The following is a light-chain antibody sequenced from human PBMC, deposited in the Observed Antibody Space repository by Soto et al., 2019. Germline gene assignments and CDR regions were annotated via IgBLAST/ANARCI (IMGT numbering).Light chain of an antibody. Sequence: EIVLTQSPGTLSLSPGERATLSCRASQSVSRNYLAWYQQKPGQAPRLLIYGASSRATGIPARFSGNGSGTEFTLTISSLQSEDFAVYYCQQYGRSPLTFGGGTKVDIK. CDR1: QSVSRNY. CDR2: GAS. CDR3: QQYGRSPLT. V-gene: IGKV3-20*01. J-gene: IGKJ4*01.